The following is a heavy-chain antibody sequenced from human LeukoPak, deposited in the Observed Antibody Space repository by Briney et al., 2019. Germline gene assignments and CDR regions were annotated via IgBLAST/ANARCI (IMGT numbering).Heavy chain of an antibody. CDR3: VKHSAPVLAAARFDY. V-gene: IGHV3-21*04. D-gene: IGHD2-2*01. CDR2: ISSSSNYI. J-gene: IGHJ4*02. CDR1: GFSFSSYS. Sequence: GGSLRLSCAASGFSFSSYSMKWVRQAPGKGLEWVSSISSSSNYIYYADSVKGRFTISRDNSKNTLYLQMNSLRAEDTALYYCVKHSAPVLAAARFDYWGQGNLVTVSS.